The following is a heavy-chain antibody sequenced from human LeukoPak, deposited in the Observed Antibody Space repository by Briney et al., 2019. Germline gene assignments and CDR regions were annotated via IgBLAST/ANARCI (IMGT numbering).Heavy chain of an antibody. CDR1: GGSITMSNYY. CDR2: IYYSGST. Sequence: SETLSLTCTVSGGSITMSNYYWAWIRQPPGKGLEWIGSIYYSGSTYYNPSLKSRVTISVDTSKNQFSLKLSSVTAADTAIYYCARRGGSYSRRAGRYFDLWGHGTLVTVSS. D-gene: IGHD1-26*01. CDR3: ARRGGSYSRRAGRYFDL. V-gene: IGHV4-39*07. J-gene: IGHJ2*01.